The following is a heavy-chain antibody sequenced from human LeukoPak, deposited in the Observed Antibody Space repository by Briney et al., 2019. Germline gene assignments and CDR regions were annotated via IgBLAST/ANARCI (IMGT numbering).Heavy chain of an antibody. V-gene: IGHV4-31*03. CDR3: ARDEVAAALNP. D-gene: IGHD6-13*01. J-gene: IGHJ5*02. Sequence: KSSQTLSLTCTVSGGSISSGGYYWSWIRQHPGKGLEWIGSMYYSGSTYYNPSLKSRVTISVDTSKNQFSLKLSSVTAADTAVYYCARDEVAAALNPWGQGTLVTVSS. CDR2: MYYSGST. CDR1: GGSISSGGYY.